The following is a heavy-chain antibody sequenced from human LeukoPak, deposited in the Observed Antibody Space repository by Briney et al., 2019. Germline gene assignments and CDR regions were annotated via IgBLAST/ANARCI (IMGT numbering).Heavy chain of an antibody. V-gene: IGHV4-59*11. CDR3: ARSADLESESYYLDY. Sequence: SETLSLTCTVSGGSISSHYWSWIRQPPGKGLEWIGYIYYSGSTNYNPSLKSRVTISVDTSKNQFSLKLSSVTAADTAVYYCARSADLESESYYLDYWGQGTLVTVSS. CDR1: GGSISSHY. J-gene: IGHJ4*02. D-gene: IGHD3-3*01. CDR2: IYYSGST.